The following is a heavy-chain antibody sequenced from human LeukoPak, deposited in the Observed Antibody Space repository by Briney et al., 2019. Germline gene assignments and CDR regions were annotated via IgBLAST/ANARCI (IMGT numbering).Heavy chain of an antibody. Sequence: GRSLRLSCTASGFTFGDYAMSWVRQAPGKGLEWVGFIRSKAYGGTTEYAASVKGRFTISRDDSKSIAYLQRNSLKTEDTAVYYCGAEISGTTLGFDPWGQGTLVTVSS. V-gene: IGHV3-49*04. CDR3: GAEISGTTLGFDP. CDR2: IRSKAYGGTT. D-gene: IGHD1-1*01. CDR1: GFTFGDYA. J-gene: IGHJ5*02.